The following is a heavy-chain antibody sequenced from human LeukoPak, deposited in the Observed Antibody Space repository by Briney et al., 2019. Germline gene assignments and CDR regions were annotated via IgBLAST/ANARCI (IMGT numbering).Heavy chain of an antibody. CDR2: ISSSSSYI. V-gene: IGHV3-21*04. CDR3: AKVVGYYDFWSGYYNYYYYGMDV. D-gene: IGHD3-3*01. CDR1: GFTFSSYS. J-gene: IGHJ6*02. Sequence: PGGSLRLSCAASGFTFSSYSMNWVRQAPGKGLEWVSSISSSSSYIYYADSVKGRFTISRDNAKNSLYLQMNSLRAEDTAVYYCAKVVGYYDFWSGYYNYYYYGMDVWGQGTTVTVSS.